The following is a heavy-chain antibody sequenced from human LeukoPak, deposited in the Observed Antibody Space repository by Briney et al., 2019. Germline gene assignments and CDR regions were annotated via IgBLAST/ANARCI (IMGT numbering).Heavy chain of an antibody. D-gene: IGHD4-17*01. V-gene: IGHV1-18*01. CDR3: ARAGGAASAVTTRTFDY. CDR1: GYTFTSYG. J-gene: IGHJ4*02. CDR2: ISAYNDNT. Sequence: ASVKVSCKASGYTFTSYGISWVRQAPGQGLEWMGWISAYNDNTNYAQKLQGRVTMTTDTSPSTAYMELRSLRSDDTAVYDCARAGGAASAVTTRTFDYWGQGTLVTVSS.